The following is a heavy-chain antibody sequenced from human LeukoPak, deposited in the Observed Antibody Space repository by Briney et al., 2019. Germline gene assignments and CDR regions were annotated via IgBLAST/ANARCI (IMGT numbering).Heavy chain of an antibody. J-gene: IGHJ4*01. CDR1: GYTFTGYY. D-gene: IGHD4-17*01. CDR3: ARGDGDYVGNDY. CDR2: INPNTGGT. V-gene: IGHV1-2*02. Sequence: ASVKVSCKASGYTFTGYYMHWVRQAPGQGFEWMGWINPNTGGTHYAQNLQGRVTMTRDTSISTAYMAFSRLKSDDTAVYFCARGDGDYVGNDYWGHGTLVTVSS.